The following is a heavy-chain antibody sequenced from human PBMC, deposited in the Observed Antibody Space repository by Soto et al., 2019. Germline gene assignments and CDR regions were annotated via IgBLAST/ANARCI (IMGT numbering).Heavy chain of an antibody. CDR2: ISAYNGNT. Sequence: ASVKVSCKASGYTFTSYGISWVRQAPGQGLEWMGWISAYNGNTNYAQKLQGRVTMTTDTSTSTAYMELRSLRSDDTAVYYCAREVDLTTVTTFDYYYGMDVWGQGTTVTVSS. V-gene: IGHV1-18*01. J-gene: IGHJ6*02. CDR3: AREVDLTTVTTFDYYYGMDV. CDR1: GYTFTSYG. D-gene: IGHD4-17*01.